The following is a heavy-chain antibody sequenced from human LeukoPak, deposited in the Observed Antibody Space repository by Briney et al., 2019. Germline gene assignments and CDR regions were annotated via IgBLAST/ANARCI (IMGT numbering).Heavy chain of an antibody. Sequence: GGSLRLSCAASGFTFSSYEMNWVRQAPGKGLEWVSYISSSGSTIYYADSVKGRFTISRDNAKNSLYLQMNSLRAEDTAVYYCARDTRYSTADYYYYMDVWGKGTTVTISS. CDR1: GFTFSSYE. D-gene: IGHD2-15*01. J-gene: IGHJ6*03. CDR3: ARDTRYSTADYYYYMDV. V-gene: IGHV3-48*03. CDR2: ISSSGSTI.